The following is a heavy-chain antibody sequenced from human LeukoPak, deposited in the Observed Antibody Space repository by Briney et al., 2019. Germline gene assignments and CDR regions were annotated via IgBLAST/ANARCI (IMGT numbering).Heavy chain of an antibody. Sequence: GGSLRLSCAASGFTFSNYAMTWVRQAPGKGLEWVSSISGAGGRTYYAESVKGRFTISRDNSKNTLSLQVNSLRAEDTALYYCAKDQSYYGSGRDAMDVWGQGITVTVSS. J-gene: IGHJ6*02. D-gene: IGHD3-10*01. CDR1: GFTFSNYA. CDR2: ISGAGGRT. CDR3: AKDQSYYGSGRDAMDV. V-gene: IGHV3-23*01.